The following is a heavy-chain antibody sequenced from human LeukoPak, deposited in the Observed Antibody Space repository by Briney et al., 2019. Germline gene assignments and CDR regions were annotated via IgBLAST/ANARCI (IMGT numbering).Heavy chain of an antibody. CDR3: ARDALVGANRTY. J-gene: IGHJ4*02. CDR2: IIPIFGTA. Sequence: SVKVSCKASGGTFSSYAISWVRQAPGQGLEWMGGIIPIFGTANYAQKFQGRVAITADESTSTAYMELSSLRSEDTAVYYCARDALVGANRTYWGQGTLVTVSS. CDR1: GGTFSSYA. D-gene: IGHD1-26*01. V-gene: IGHV1-69*13.